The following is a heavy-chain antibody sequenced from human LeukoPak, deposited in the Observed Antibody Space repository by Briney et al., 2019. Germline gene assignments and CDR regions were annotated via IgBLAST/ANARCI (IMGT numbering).Heavy chain of an antibody. CDR3: ARGIGAYDSNGNLDY. Sequence: GGSLRLSCAASGFTFRSYAMHWVRQAPGKGLEWVAVISYDGSNKYYADSVKGRFTISRDNSKNTLYLQMNSLRAEDTAVYYFARGIGAYDSNGNLDYWGQGTLVTVSS. CDR2: ISYDGSNK. J-gene: IGHJ4*02. D-gene: IGHD3-22*01. CDR1: GFTFRSYA. V-gene: IGHV3-30-3*01.